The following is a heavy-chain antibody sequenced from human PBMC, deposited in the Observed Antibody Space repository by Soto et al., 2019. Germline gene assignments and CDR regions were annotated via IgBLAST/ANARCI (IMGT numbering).Heavy chain of an antibody. V-gene: IGHV4-34*01. CDR3: ARAPRGNYGYPSYFDY. CDR2: IDH. CDR1: GGSVSAYY. D-gene: IGHD3-10*01. J-gene: IGHJ4*02. Sequence: SETLSLTCAVSGGSVSAYYWSWIRQPPGKGLEWIGEIDHYNPSLKSRVTISVDTSKNQFSLKLSSVTAADTAVYYCARAPRGNYGYPSYFDYWGQGPLVTVS.